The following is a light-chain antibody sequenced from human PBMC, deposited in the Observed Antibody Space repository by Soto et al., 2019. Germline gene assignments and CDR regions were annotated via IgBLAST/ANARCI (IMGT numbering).Light chain of an antibody. CDR3: MQSTQLPPT. Sequence: DVVMTQTPLSLSVAPGQPASISCKSSQSLLHITGETFLFWYLQKPGQSPQLLIFEVSTRVSGVPDRFSGSGSGTDFTLEISRVETDDVGIYCCMQSTQLPPTFGQGTRLG. CDR2: EVS. J-gene: IGKJ5*01. V-gene: IGKV2D-29*02. CDR1: QSLLHITGETF.